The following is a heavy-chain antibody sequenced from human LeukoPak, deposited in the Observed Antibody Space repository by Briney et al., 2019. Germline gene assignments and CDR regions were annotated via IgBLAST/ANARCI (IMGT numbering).Heavy chain of an antibody. CDR2: ISYYGSNK. CDR1: GFTFSSYG. J-gene: IGHJ6*02. V-gene: IGHV3-30*18. D-gene: IGHD3-3*01. CDR3: AKDRAYTYYDFWSGYSNPDYYGMDV. Sequence: GGSLRLSCAASGFTFSSYGMHWVRQAPGKGLEWVAVISYYGSNKYYADSVKGRFTISRDNSKNTLYLQMNSLRAEDTAVYYCAKDRAYTYYDFWSGYSNPDYYGMDVWGQGTTVTVSS.